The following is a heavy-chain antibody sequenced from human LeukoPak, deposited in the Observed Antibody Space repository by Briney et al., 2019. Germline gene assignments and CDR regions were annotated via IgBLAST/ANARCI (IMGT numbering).Heavy chain of an antibody. J-gene: IGHJ4*02. CDR3: ASRSRGYSGYARGYCSGGSCYSRYYFDY. Sequence: PSETLSLTCTVSGNSISSGDNYWSWIRQPPGKGLEWIGEINHSGSTNYNPSLKSRVTISVDTSKNQFSLKLSSVTAADTAVYYCASRSRGYSGYARGYCSGGSCYSRYYFDYWGQGTLVTVSS. V-gene: IGHV4-39*07. D-gene: IGHD2-15*01. CDR2: INHSGST. CDR1: GNSISSGDNY.